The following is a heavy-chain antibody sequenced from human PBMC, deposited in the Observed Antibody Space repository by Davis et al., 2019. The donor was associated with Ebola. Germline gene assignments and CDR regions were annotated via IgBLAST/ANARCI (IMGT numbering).Heavy chain of an antibody. CDR2: INHSGST. D-gene: IGHD5-18*01. CDR1: GFTFSSYS. V-gene: IGHV4-34*01. CDR3: ARGSLGYSYGPRGDY. Sequence: GSLRLSCAASGFTFSSYSMNWVRQPPGKGLEWIGEINHSGSTNYNPSLKSRVTISVDTSKNQFSLKLSSVTAADTAVYYCARGSLGYSYGPRGDYWGQGTLVTVSS. J-gene: IGHJ4*02.